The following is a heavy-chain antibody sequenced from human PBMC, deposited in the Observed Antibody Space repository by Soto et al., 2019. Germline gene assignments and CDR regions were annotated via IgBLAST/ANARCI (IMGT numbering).Heavy chain of an antibody. CDR1: GYTFTSYG. D-gene: IGHD6-13*01. CDR3: AREAAAGTLDY. CDR2: ISAYNGNT. Sequence: QVQLVQSGAEVKKPGASVKVSCKASGYTFTSYGISGVRQAPGQGLERMGGISAYNGNTNYAQKLQGRVTMTTDTATSTAYMELRSLRSDDTAVYYSAREAAAGTLDYWGQGTLVTVSS. J-gene: IGHJ4*02. V-gene: IGHV1-18*01.